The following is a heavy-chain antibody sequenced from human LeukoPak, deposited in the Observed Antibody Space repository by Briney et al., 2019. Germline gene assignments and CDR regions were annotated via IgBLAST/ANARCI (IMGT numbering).Heavy chain of an antibody. CDR3: ARDRSSGWYLNPGFDP. Sequence: GGSLSLSCAASGFTFSNYRMSWVRQAPGKGLEWVASIKQDGSEKYYVDSVKGRFTISRANAKNSLYLQINSLRAEDTAVYYCARDRSSGWYLNPGFDPCGEGDLVTVSS. CDR2: IKQDGSEK. CDR1: GFTFSNYR. J-gene: IGHJ5*02. D-gene: IGHD6-19*01. V-gene: IGHV3-7*04.